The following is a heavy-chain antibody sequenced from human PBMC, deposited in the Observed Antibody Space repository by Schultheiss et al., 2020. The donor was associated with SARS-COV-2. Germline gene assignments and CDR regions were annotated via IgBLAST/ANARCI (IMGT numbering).Heavy chain of an antibody. V-gene: IGHV3-9*01. D-gene: IGHD2-8*01. J-gene: IGHJ4*02. CDR3: ARRRTAVYAID. CDR2: ISWNSGSI. CDR1: GFTFDDYA. Sequence: SLKISCAASGFTFDDYAMHWVRQAPGKGLEWVSGISWNSGSIGYADSVKGRFTISRDNAKNSLYLQMNSLRAEDTAVYYCARRRTAVYAIDWGQGTLVTVSS.